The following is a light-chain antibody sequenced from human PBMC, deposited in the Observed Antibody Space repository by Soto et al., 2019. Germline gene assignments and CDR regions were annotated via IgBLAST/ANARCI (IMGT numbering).Light chain of an antibody. CDR2: GAS. J-gene: IGKJ3*01. Sequence: EVVMTQSPATLSVSPGERATLSCRASQSISTKLAWYQHKPGQAPRLLIYGASTRATGIPARFSGSGSGTEFTLTISNFQSEDFAVYYCQQYNDWPPITFGPGTPVDIE. CDR3: QQYNDWPPIT. CDR1: QSISTK. V-gene: IGKV3-15*01.